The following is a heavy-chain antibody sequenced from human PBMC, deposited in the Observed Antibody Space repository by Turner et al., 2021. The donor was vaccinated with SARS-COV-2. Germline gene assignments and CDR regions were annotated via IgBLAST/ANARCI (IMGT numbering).Heavy chain of an antibody. CDR3: AKDSWDGDDHFDY. Sequence: EVQLLEPGGGLVQPGGSLRPSFAAPGSAFTSYAMSWGRQAPGRGPERVSAIGASGGTAYYADAVRDRFTNSRDNSKNTIYLQINSLRAEDTAVYYYAKDSWDGDDHFDYWGQGTLVTVSS. CDR2: IGASGGTA. D-gene: IGHD2-21*02. J-gene: IGHJ4*02. CDR1: GSAFTSYA. V-gene: IGHV3-23*01.